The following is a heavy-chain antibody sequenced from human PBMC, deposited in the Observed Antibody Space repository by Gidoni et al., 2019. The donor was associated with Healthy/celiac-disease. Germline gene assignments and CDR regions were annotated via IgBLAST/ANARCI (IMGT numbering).Heavy chain of an antibody. Sequence: QVQLVESGGGLVKPGGSLRLSCAASGFTVSAYYMSWIRQAPGKGLEWVSYIISSGSTIYYADSVQGRFTISRDNAKNSLYLQMNSLRAEDTAVYYCARVSGYSYGNDYFDCWGQGPLVTVSS. V-gene: IGHV3-11*01. J-gene: IGHJ4*02. CDR2: IISSGSTI. CDR3: ARVSGYSYGNDYFDC. D-gene: IGHD5-18*01. CDR1: GFTVSAYY.